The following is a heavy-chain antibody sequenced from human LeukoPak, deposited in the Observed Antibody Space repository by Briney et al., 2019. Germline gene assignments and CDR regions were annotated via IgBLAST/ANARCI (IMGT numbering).Heavy chain of an antibody. CDR3: ARRVSHTYVWGSYRYLDY. V-gene: IGHV3-48*03. J-gene: IGHJ4*02. CDR2: ISSSGSTI. D-gene: IGHD3-16*02. CDR1: GFIFSSYE. Sequence: GGSLRLSCAASGFIFSSYEMNWVRQAPGKGLEWVSYISSSGSTIYYADSVEGRFTISRDNAKNSLYLQMNSLRAEDTAVFYCARRVSHTYVWGSYRYLDYWGQGTLVTVSS.